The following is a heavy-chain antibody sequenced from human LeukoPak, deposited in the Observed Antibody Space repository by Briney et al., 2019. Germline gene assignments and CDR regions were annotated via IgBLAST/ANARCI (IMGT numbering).Heavy chain of an antibody. CDR3: ARPDCTNGVCSVTFDY. Sequence: ASVKVSCKASGYTFTGYYMHWVRQAPGQGLEWMGGIIPIFGTANYAQKFQGRVTITADESTSTAYMELSSLRSEDTAVYYCARPDCTNGVCSVTFDYWGQGTLVTVSS. CDR2: IIPIFGTA. J-gene: IGHJ4*02. V-gene: IGHV1-69*13. D-gene: IGHD2-8*01. CDR1: GYTFTGYY.